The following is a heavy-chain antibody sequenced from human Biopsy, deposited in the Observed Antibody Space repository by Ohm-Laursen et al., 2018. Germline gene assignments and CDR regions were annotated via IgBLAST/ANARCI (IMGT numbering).Heavy chain of an antibody. D-gene: IGHD3-10*01. Sequence: TLSLTCAVSGGYISHYYWTWIRQPAGQGLEWIGRIYITGETDYNPSLRSRVTMSVDSSKKQFSLKLKSVTAADTAIYYCARAPPLIRGVVESWFDPWGQGILVTVSS. J-gene: IGHJ5*02. CDR3: ARAPPLIRGVVESWFDP. CDR2: IYITGET. CDR1: GGYISHYY. V-gene: IGHV4-4*07.